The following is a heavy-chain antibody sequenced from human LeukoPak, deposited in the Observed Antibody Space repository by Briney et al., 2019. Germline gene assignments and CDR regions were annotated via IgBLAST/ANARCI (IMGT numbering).Heavy chain of an antibody. CDR1: GGSIGNYY. J-gene: IGHJ4*02. D-gene: IGHD3-10*01. CDR3: ARQRYYGSGSTDY. Sequence: LETLSLTCTVSGGSIGNYYWSWLRQPPGKGLEWIGYIYYTGKTEYNPSLKSRITMSVDTSKNQFSLRLTSVTAADTAVYYCARQRYYGSGSTDYWGQGTLVTVSS. V-gene: IGHV4-59*01. CDR2: IYYTGKT.